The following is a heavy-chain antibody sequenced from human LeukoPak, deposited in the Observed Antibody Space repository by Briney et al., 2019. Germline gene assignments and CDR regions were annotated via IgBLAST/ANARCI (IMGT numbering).Heavy chain of an antibody. CDR3: AGDRGVVVPAAMGDY. Sequence: GASVKVSCKASGYTFTSYGISWVRQTPGQGLEWMGWISAYNGNTNYAQKLQGRVTMTTDTSTSTAYMELKSLRSDDTAVYYCAGDRGVVVPAAMGDYWGQGTLVTVSS. V-gene: IGHV1-18*01. CDR2: ISAYNGNT. D-gene: IGHD2-2*01. J-gene: IGHJ4*02. CDR1: GYTFTSYG.